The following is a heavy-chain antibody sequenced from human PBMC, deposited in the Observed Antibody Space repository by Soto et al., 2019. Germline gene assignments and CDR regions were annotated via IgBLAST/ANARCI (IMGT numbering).Heavy chain of an antibody. V-gene: IGHV3-33*01. D-gene: IGHD6-19*01. J-gene: IGHJ4*02. CDR2: IWYDGSNK. Sequence: GGSLRLSCSASGFTFISYGMHWFRQAPGKGLEWVAVIWYDGSNKYYADSVKGRFTISRDNSKNTLYLQMNSLRAEDTAVYYCARGAGSGWFRNYFDYWGQGTLVTVSS. CDR3: ARGAGSGWFRNYFDY. CDR1: GFTFISYG.